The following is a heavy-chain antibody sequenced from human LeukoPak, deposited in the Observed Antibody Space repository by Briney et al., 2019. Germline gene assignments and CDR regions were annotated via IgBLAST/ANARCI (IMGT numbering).Heavy chain of an antibody. V-gene: IGHV3-74*01. J-gene: IGHJ6*03. CDR1: GFTFSSYC. CDR2: ISTDGSST. Sequence: GGSLRLSCAASGFTFSSYCMHWVRQAPGKGLVWVSRISTDGSSTYYADSVKGRFTISRDNTKNTLYLQMNSLRAEDTAVYYCATARTISDYYMDVGGKGTTATVS. CDR3: ATARTISDYYMDV.